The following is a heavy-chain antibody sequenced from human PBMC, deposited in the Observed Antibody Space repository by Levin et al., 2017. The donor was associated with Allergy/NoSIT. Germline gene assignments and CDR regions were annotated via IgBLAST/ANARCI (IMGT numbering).Heavy chain of an antibody. CDR3: ARDRSRYCSGGSCYSTDY. D-gene: IGHD2-15*01. V-gene: IGHV3-30-3*01. CDR2: ISYDGSNK. CDR1: GFTFSSYA. Sequence: GESLKISCAASGFTFSSYAMHWVRQAPGKGLEWVAVISYDGSNKYYADSVKGRFTISRDNSKNTLYLQMNSLRAEDTAVYYCARDRSRYCSGGSCYSTDYWGQGTLVTVSS. J-gene: IGHJ4*02.